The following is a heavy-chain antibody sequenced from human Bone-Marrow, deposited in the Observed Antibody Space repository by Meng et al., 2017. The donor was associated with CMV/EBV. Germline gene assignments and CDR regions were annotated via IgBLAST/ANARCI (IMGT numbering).Heavy chain of an antibody. V-gene: IGHV4-34*01. CDR3: ARVPGAFDI. CDR2: INHSGST. J-gene: IGHJ3*02. Sequence: SETLSLTCGVYGGSFSNYYWSWIRQSPGKGLEWIGEINHSGSTIYNPSLKSRVIMSIDTSKNQFSLKLRSVTAADTAVYYCARVPGAFDIWGQGTMVTV. CDR1: GGSFSNYY.